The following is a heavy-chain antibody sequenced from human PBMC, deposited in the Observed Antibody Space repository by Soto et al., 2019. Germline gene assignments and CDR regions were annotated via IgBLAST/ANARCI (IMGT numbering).Heavy chain of an antibody. J-gene: IGHJ4*02. CDR1: GCTFTSSA. CDR2: IVVGSGNT. V-gene: IGHV1-58*01. D-gene: IGHD3-22*01. Sequence: SVKVSCKASGCTFTSSALQWVRQARGQRLEWIGWIVVGSGNTNYAQKFQERVTITRDMSTSTAYMELSSLRSEDTAVYYCAADDNPGYWGQGTLVTVSS. CDR3: AADDNPGY.